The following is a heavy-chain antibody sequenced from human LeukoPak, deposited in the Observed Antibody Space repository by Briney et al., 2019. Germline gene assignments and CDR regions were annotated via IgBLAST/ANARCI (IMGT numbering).Heavy chain of an antibody. CDR1: GGSFSGYY. Sequence: PSETLSLTRAVYGGSFSGYYWGWIRQPPGKGLEWIGEINHSGSTNYNPSLKSRVTISVDTSKNQFSLKLSSVTAADTAVYYCARSEHPRDYYDSSGYYRHKGYFDLWGRGTLVTVSS. CDR3: ARSEHPRDYYDSSGYYRHKGYFDL. J-gene: IGHJ2*01. D-gene: IGHD3-22*01. CDR2: INHSGST. V-gene: IGHV4-34*01.